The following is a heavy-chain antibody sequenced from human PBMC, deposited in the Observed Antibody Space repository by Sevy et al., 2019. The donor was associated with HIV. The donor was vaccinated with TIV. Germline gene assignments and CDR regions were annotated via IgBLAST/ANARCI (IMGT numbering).Heavy chain of an antibody. J-gene: IGHJ6*02. CDR3: AKDTAPHYYDRSGQYYYYYGMDV. D-gene: IGHD3-22*01. V-gene: IGHV3-9*01. CDR2: ISWNSGSI. Sequence: GGSLRRSCAASGFTFDDYAMHWVRQAPGKGLEWVSGISWNSGSIGYADAVKGRFTISRGNAKNSLYLQMNSLRAEDTALYSCAKDTAPHYYDRSGQYYYYYGMDVWGQGTTVTVSS. CDR1: GFTFDDYA.